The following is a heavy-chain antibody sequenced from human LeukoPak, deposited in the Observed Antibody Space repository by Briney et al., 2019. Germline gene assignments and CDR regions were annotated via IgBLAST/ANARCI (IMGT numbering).Heavy chain of an antibody. CDR2: ISPNSGDT. D-gene: IGHD2-2*01. CDR3: ARESACGTTNCLAPADWLDP. V-gene: IGHV1-2*02. Sequence: GASVKVSRKASGYTFTGYYMHWVRQAPGQGLEWMGWISPNSGDTDIAQKFQGRVTMTRDTSIATSYMEVDSLTSDDTAVYYCARESACGTTNCLAPADWLDPWGQGTLVIVSS. J-gene: IGHJ5*02. CDR1: GYTFTGYY.